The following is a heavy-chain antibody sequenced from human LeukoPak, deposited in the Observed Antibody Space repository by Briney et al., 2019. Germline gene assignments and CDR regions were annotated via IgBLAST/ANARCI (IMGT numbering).Heavy chain of an antibody. J-gene: IGHJ5*02. V-gene: IGHV1-69*01. CDR3: ASWGYYGSGSYYNDRFDP. D-gene: IGHD3-10*01. CDR2: IIPIFGTA. CDR1: GGTFSSYA. Sequence: SVKVSCKASGGTFSSYAISWVRQAPGQGLEWMGGIIPIFGTANHAQKFQGRVTITADESTSTAYMELSSLRSEDTAVYYCASWGYYGSGSYYNDRFDPWGQGTLVTVSS.